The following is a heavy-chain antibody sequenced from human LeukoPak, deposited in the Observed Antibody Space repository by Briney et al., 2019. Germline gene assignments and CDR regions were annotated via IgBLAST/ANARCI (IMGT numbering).Heavy chain of an antibody. CDR3: VRIAGKRGFDY. D-gene: IGHD1-26*01. CDR2: IYSGGST. V-gene: IGHV3-66*02. CDR1: GFTVSSNY. J-gene: IGHJ4*02. Sequence: GGSLRLSCAASGFTVSSNYMSWVRQAPGKGLEWVSVIYSGGSTYYADSVKGRFTISRDNSKNTLYHQMNSLRAEDTAVYYCVRIAGKRGFDYWGQGTLVTVSS.